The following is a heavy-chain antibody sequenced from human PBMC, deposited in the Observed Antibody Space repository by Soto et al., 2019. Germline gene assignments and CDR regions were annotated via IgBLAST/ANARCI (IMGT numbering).Heavy chain of an antibody. V-gene: IGHV4-39*01. CDR3: AIHGGSTIRSINWFDP. CDR1: GGSISSSSYF. CDR2: MHYSGTT. D-gene: IGHD3-16*01. Sequence: QLQLQESGPGLVKPSATLSLNCTVSGGSISSSSYFCGWIRQPPGKGLEWIGSMHYSGTTYYNPSLKSRVTISVDTSKNQFSLKLRSVSAAATAVYYCAIHGGSTIRSINWFDPWGEGTLVTVSS. J-gene: IGHJ5*02.